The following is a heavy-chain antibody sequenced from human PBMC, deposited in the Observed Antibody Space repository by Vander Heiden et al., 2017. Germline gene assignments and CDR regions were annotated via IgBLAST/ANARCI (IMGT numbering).Heavy chain of an antibody. V-gene: IGHV4-39*02. CDR1: GGSTSSSRYS. Sequence: LQLPESGPGLVKPPETLPLPCTVSGGSTSSSRYSWGSLRQPPGKGLEGIGSIYYSGSTYYNPYLKSRVTISVDTSKNQFSLKLSSVTAADTAVYYGVRDSSYYNDNSGYDCWGQGTLVTVSS. D-gene: IGHD3-22*01. CDR3: VRDSSYYNDNSGYDC. J-gene: IGHJ4*02. CDR2: IYYSGST.